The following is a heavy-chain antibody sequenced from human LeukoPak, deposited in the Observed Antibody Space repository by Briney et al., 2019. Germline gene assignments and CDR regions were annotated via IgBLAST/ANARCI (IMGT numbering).Heavy chain of an antibody. J-gene: IGHJ4*02. CDR1: GGSFSGYY. V-gene: IGHV4-59*01. Sequence: PSETLSLTCAVYGGSFSGYYWSWIRQPPGKGLEWIGYIYYSGSTNYNPSLKSRVTISVDTSKNQFSLKLSSVTAADTAVYYCARCHYDSMSDFDYWGQGTLVTVSS. CDR2: IYYSGST. D-gene: IGHD3-3*01. CDR3: ARCHYDSMSDFDY.